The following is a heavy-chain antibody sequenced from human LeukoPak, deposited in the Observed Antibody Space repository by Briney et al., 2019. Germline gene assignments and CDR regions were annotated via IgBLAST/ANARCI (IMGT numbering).Heavy chain of an antibody. Sequence: SVKVSCKASGGTFSSYTISWVRQAPGQGLEWMGRIIPILGIANYAQKFQGRVTITADKSTSTAYMELSNLRSEDTAVYYCAREWFGELAYYYGMDVWGQGTTVTVSS. CDR1: GGTFSSYT. CDR3: AREWFGELAYYYGMDV. J-gene: IGHJ6*02. V-gene: IGHV1-69*04. CDR2: IIPILGIA. D-gene: IGHD3-10*01.